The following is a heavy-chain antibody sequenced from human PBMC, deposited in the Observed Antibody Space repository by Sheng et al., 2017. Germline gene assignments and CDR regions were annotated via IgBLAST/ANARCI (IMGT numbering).Heavy chain of an antibody. D-gene: IGHD6-6*01. Sequence: QVQLQQWGAGLLKPSETLSLTCAVYGGSFSGYYWSWIRQPPGKGLEWIGEINHSGSTNYNPSLKSRVTISVDTSKNQFSLKLSSVTAADTAVYYCASRDVGSSSSDYWGQGTLVTVSS. CDR1: GGSFSGYY. J-gene: IGHJ4*02. CDR3: ASRDVGSSSSDY. V-gene: IGHV4-34*01. CDR2: INHSGST.